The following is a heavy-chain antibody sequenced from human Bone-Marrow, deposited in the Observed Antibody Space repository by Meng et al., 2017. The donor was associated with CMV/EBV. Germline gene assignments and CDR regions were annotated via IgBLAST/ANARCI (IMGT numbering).Heavy chain of an antibody. D-gene: IGHD6-19*01. CDR2: INHSGST. Sequence: GSLRLSCAVYGGSFSGYYWSWIRQPPGKGLEWIGEINHSGSTNYNPSLKSRVTISVDTSKNQFSLKLTSVTAADTAVYYCARHIAVAEYFDYWGQGTLVTVSS. CDR3: ARHIAVAEYFDY. CDR1: GGSFSGYY. J-gene: IGHJ4*02. V-gene: IGHV4-34*01.